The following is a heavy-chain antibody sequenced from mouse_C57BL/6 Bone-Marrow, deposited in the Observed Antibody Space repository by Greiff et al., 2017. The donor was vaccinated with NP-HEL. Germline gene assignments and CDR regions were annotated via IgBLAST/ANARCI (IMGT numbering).Heavy chain of an antibody. CDR1: GISITTGNYR. D-gene: IGHD6-1*01. CDR2: IYYSGTI. J-gene: IGHJ1*03. V-gene: IGHV3-5*01. Sequence: VQLQQSGPGLVKPSQTVFLTCTVTGISITTGNYRWSWIRQFPGNKLEWIGYIYYSGTITYNPSLTSRTTITRDTPKNQFFLEMNSLTAEDTATYYCARESSYWYFDVWGTGTTVTVSS. CDR3: ARESSYWYFDV.